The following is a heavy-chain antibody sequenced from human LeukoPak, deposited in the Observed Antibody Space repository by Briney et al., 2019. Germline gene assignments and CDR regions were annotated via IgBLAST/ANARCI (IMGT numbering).Heavy chain of an antibody. Sequence: PSETLSLTCTVSGGSISSSSYYWGWIRQPPGKGLEWIGSIYYSGSTYYNPSLKSRVTISVDTSKNQFSLKLSSVTAADTAVYNCAGDLYYYYSMDVWGQGTTVTVSS. CDR3: AGDLYYYYSMDV. CDR1: GGSISSSSYY. CDR2: IYYSGST. J-gene: IGHJ6*02. V-gene: IGHV4-39*07.